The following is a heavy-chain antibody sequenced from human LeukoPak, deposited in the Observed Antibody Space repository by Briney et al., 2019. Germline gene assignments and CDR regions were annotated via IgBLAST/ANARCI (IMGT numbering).Heavy chain of an antibody. V-gene: IGHV1-18*01. J-gene: IGHJ4*02. CDR3: ARGYYDSAY. Sequence: GASVKVSCKASGYTFTSYGISWVRQAPGQGLEWMGWISAYNGNTNYAQKFQGRVTMTRATSTSTVYMELSSLRSEDTAIYYCARGYYDSAYWGQGTLVTVSS. D-gene: IGHD3-22*01. CDR1: GYTFTSYG. CDR2: ISAYNGNT.